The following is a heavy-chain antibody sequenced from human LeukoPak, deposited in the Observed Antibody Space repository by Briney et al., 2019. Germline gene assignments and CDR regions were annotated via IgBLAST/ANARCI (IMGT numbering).Heavy chain of an antibody. D-gene: IGHD3-22*01. CDR1: GFTFDDYG. CDR3: ARDPVEYYDSSGYPDAFDI. J-gene: IGHJ3*02. Sequence: GGSLRLSCAASGFTFDDYGMSWVRQAPGKGLEWVSGINWNGGSTGYADSVKGRFTISRDNAKNSLYLQMNSLRAEDTALYYCARDPVEYYDSSGYPDAFDIWGQGIMVTVSS. V-gene: IGHV3-20*04. CDR2: INWNGGST.